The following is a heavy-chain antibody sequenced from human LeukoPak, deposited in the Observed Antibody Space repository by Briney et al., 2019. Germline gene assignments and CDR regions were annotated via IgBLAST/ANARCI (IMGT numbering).Heavy chain of an antibody. CDR3: VRRGYSYQSPRLDS. Sequence: GGSLRLSCAASGFTFSSYWMHWVRQAPGKGLVWVSRIKSDGSTTTYADSVKGRFTISRDNAKNRLYLQMNSLRAEDTAVYYCVRRGYSYQSPRLDSWGQGTLVTVSS. D-gene: IGHD5-18*01. CDR1: GFTFSSYW. J-gene: IGHJ4*02. V-gene: IGHV3-74*01. CDR2: IKSDGSTT.